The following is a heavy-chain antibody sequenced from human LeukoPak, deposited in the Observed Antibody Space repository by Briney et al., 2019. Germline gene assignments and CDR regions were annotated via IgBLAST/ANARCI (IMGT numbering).Heavy chain of an antibody. V-gene: IGHV1-69*13. CDR2: IIPIFGTA. Sequence: ASVKVSCKASGGTFGSYAISWVRQAPGQGLEWMGGIIPIFGTANYAQKFQGRVTITADESTSTAYMELSSLRSEDTAVYYCARDSQLDILTGIQMGYYYYGMDVWGQGTTVTVSS. D-gene: IGHD3-9*01. CDR3: ARDSQLDILTGIQMGYYYYGMDV. J-gene: IGHJ6*02. CDR1: GGTFGSYA.